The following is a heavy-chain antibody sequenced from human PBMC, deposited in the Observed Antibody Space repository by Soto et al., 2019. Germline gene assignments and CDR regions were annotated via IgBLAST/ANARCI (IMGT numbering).Heavy chain of an antibody. D-gene: IGHD1-20*01. CDR3: AKDPRSITGTTSSEDFQQ. V-gene: IGHV1-69*01. Sequence: QAQLMQSGAEVKKPGSSVKVSCKASGGTFSGYAISWVRQAPGQGLEWMGGIIPVLGRTNYAQKFQGRITTAADESMGTADMDLRSLSSEDTAVYYCAKDPRSITGTTSSEDFQQWGQGTLVTVSS. J-gene: IGHJ1*01. CDR2: IIPVLGRT. CDR1: GGTFSGYA.